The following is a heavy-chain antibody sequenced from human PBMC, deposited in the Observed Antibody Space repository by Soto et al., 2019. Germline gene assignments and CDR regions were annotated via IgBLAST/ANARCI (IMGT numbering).Heavy chain of an antibody. Sequence: SDPLSLPCTVSGGPFDNVAYPCIWIRQPPGKGLEWIGSIYYTGSTNFNPSLKSRVTISMDTSKNQFSLNLKSVTTAETAVYYCARARLTFAYGMDVWCQGATVT. CDR2: IYYTGST. V-gene: IGHV4-61*08. J-gene: IGHJ6*02. CDR3: ARARLTFAYGMDV. D-gene: IGHD3-16*01. CDR1: GGPFDNVAYP.